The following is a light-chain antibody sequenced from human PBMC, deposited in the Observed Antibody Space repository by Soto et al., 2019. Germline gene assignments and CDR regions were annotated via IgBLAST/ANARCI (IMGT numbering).Light chain of an antibody. V-gene: IGLV1-40*01. CDR2: GNN. CDR3: QSSDGRLTTFV. Sequence: QSVLPQPPSASGAPGQRVTISCTGGSSNIGTGYDVHWYQQLPGGAPRLLIYGNNNRPSGVPDRFSGSKSGTSASLAITGLQAEDEAVYFCQSSDGRLTTFVFGSGTKVTVL. J-gene: IGLJ1*01. CDR1: SSNIGTGYD.